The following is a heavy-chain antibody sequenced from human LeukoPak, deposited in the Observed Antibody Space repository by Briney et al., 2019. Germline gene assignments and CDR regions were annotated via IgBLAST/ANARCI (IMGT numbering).Heavy chain of an antibody. CDR3: TRTYYYGSGFYGMDV. J-gene: IGHJ6*02. Sequence: GGSLRLSCVASGFTVSSNYMSWVRQAPGKGLEWVSVMYSGGSIYYADSVKGRFTISRDNSKNTLYLQTNSLRAEDTAVYYCTRTYYYGSGFYGMDVWGQGTTVTVSS. CDR1: GFTVSSNY. V-gene: IGHV3-66*01. CDR2: MYSGGSI. D-gene: IGHD3-10*01.